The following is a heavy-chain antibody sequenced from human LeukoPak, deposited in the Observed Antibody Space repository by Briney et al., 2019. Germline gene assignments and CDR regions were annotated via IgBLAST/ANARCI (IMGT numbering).Heavy chain of an antibody. J-gene: IGHJ6*02. CDR3: AKDQALVRGVMDYYYYGMDV. V-gene: IGHV3-23*01. CDR2: ISPVGGST. CDR1: GFTFGTYA. D-gene: IGHD3-10*01. Sequence: HPGGSLRLSCAASGFTFGTYAFSWVRQAPGKGLEWVASISPVGGSTYYADSVRGRFTISRDESKNTLYLQMNSLRAEDTAVYYCAKDQALVRGVMDYYYYGMDVWGQGTTVTVSS.